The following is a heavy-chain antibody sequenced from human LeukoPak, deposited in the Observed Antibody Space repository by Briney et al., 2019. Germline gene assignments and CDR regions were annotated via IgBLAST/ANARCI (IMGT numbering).Heavy chain of an antibody. CDR1: GYTFTSYG. CDR2: ISAYNGNT. Sequence: ASVKVSCKASGYTFTSYGISWVRQAPGQGLERMGWISAYNGNTNYAQKLQGRVTMTTDTSTSTAYMELRSLRSDDTAVYYCARARYYYDSSGYYWYFDYWGQGTLVTVSS. J-gene: IGHJ4*02. CDR3: ARARYYYDSSGYYWYFDY. D-gene: IGHD3-22*01. V-gene: IGHV1-18*01.